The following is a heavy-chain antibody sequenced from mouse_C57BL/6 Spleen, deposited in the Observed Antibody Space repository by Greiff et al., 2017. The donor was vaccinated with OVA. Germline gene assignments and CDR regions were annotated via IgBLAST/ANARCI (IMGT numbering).Heavy chain of an antibody. D-gene: IGHD2-5*01. Sequence: VQLKQSGPELVKPGASVKISCKASGYTFTDYYMNWVKQSHGKSLEWIGDINPNNGGTSYNQKFKGKATLTVDKSSSTAYMELRSLTSEDSAVYYCARSYSNPFAYWGQGTLVTVSA. CDR1: GYTFTDYY. V-gene: IGHV1-26*01. CDR3: ARSYSNPFAY. CDR2: INPNNGGT. J-gene: IGHJ3*01.